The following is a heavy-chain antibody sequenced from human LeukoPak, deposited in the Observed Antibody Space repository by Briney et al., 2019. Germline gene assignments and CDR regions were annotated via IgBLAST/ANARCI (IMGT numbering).Heavy chain of an antibody. V-gene: IGHV1-69*04. CDR2: IIPIFGIA. Sequence: SVKVSCKASGGTFSSYAISWVRQAPGKGLEWMGRIIPIFGIANYAQKFQGRVMITADKSTSTAYMELSSLSSEDTAVYYCASGGYYDSSGYYEGEFDYWGQGTLVTVSS. J-gene: IGHJ4*02. CDR3: ASGGYYDSSGYYEGEFDY. D-gene: IGHD3-22*01. CDR1: GGTFSSYA.